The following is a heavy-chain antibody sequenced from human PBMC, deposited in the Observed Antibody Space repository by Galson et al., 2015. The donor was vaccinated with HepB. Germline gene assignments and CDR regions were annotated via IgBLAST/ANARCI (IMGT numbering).Heavy chain of an antibody. CDR1: GYSFTSYW. Sequence: QSGAEVKKPGESLRISCKGSGYSFTSYWISWVRQMPGKGLEWMGRIDPSDSYTNYSPSFQGHVTISADKSISTAYLQWSSLKASDTAMYYCASQSMVRGSLYYYYGMDVWGQGTTVTVSS. D-gene: IGHD3-10*01. J-gene: IGHJ6*02. V-gene: IGHV5-10-1*01. CDR2: IDPSDSYT. CDR3: ASQSMVRGSLYYYYGMDV.